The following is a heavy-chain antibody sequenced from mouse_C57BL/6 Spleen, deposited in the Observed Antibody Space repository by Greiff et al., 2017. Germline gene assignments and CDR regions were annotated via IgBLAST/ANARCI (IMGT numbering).Heavy chain of an antibody. D-gene: IGHD2-14*01. CDR3: ARVRLAMDY. J-gene: IGHJ4*01. CDR2: IWTGGGT. CDR1: GFSLTSYA. Sequence: QVQLKESGPGLVAPSQSLSITCTVSGFSLTSYAISWVRQPPGKGLEWLGEIWTGGGTNYNSALKSRLSISKDNSKSQVFLKMNSLQTDDTARYYCARVRLAMDYWGQGTSVTVSS. V-gene: IGHV2-9-1*01.